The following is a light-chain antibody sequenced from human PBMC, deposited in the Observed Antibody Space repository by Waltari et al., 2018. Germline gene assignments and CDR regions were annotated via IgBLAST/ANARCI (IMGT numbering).Light chain of an antibody. CDR1: QSVSSY. CDR3: QQRSNWALFT. Sequence: EIVLTQSPATLYLSSGERATLSCRASQSVSSYLAWYQQKPGQAPRLLIYDASNRATGIPARFSGSGSGTDFTLTISSLEPEDFAVYYCQQRSNWALFTFGPGTKVDIK. V-gene: IGKV3-11*01. CDR2: DAS. J-gene: IGKJ3*01.